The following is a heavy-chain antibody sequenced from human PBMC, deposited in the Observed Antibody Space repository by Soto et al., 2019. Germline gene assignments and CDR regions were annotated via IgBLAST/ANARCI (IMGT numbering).Heavy chain of an antibody. D-gene: IGHD5-12*01. Sequence: QVPLVESGGGVVQPGRSLRLSCAASGFTFSSYGMHWVRQAPGKGLGWVAVISYDGSNKYYADSVKGRFTISRDNSKNTLYLQMNSLRAEDTAVYYCAKAPDSGYEIDYWGQGTLVTVSS. J-gene: IGHJ4*02. CDR3: AKAPDSGYEIDY. CDR1: GFTFSSYG. V-gene: IGHV3-30*18. CDR2: ISYDGSNK.